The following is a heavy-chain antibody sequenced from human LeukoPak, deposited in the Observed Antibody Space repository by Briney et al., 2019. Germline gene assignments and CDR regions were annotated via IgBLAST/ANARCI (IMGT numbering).Heavy chain of an antibody. V-gene: IGHV3-30-3*01. CDR3: ARGARLLWPDKTSDAFDI. J-gene: IGHJ3*02. Sequence: GRSLRLSCAASGFTFSSYAMHWVRQAPGKGLEWVAVISYDGSNKYYADSVKGRFTISRDNSKNTLYLQMNSLRAEDTAVCYCARGARLLWPDKTSDAFDIWGQGTMVTVSS. CDR2: ISYDGSNK. CDR1: GFTFSSYA. D-gene: IGHD3-10*01.